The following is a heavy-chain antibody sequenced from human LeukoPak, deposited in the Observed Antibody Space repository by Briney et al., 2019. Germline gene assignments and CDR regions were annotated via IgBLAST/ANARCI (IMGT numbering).Heavy chain of an antibody. CDR3: ARDEYSGSDFGRY. Sequence: GGSLRLSCAASGFTFISYAMHWVRQAPGKGLEWVALISSDGTNKYFADSVKRRFTISRDNAKNSLYLQMDSLRAEDTAVYYCARDEYSGSDFGRYWGQGTLVTVSS. CDR1: GFTFISYA. D-gene: IGHD1-26*01. V-gene: IGHV3-30*04. CDR2: ISSDGTNK. J-gene: IGHJ4*02.